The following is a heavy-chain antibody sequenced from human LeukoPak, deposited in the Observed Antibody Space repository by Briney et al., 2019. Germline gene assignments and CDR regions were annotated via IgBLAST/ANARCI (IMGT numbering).Heavy chain of an antibody. D-gene: IGHD5-18*01. J-gene: IGHJ4*02. CDR2: INHSGST. Sequence: SETLSLTCAVYGGSFSGYYWSWLRQPPGKGLEWIGEINHSGSTNYNPSLKSRVTISVDTSKNQFSLKLSSVPAADTAVYYCARGYSYGLEAYFDYWGQGTLVTVSS. V-gene: IGHV4-34*01. CDR3: ARGYSYGLEAYFDY. CDR1: GGSFSGYY.